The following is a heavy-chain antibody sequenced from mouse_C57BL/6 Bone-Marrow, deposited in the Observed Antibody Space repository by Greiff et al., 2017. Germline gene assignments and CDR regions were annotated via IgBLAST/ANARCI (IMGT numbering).Heavy chain of an antibody. CDR3: ARGEDSNYVGYYYAMDD. V-gene: IGHV1-64*01. D-gene: IGHD2-5*01. CDR2: IHPNSGST. Sequence: VQLQQPGAELVKPGASVKLSCKASGYTFTSYWMHWVKQRPGQGLEWIGMIHPNSGSTNYNEKFKSKATLTVDKSSSTAYMQLSSLTSEDSAVYYCARGEDSNYVGYYYAMDDWGKGTSVTVSS. J-gene: IGHJ4*01. CDR1: GYTFTSYW.